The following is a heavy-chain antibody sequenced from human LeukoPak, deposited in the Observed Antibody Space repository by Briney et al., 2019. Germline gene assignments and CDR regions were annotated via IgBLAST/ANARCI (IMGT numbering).Heavy chain of an antibody. D-gene: IGHD1-1*01. Sequence: ASVKVSCKASGGTFSSYAISWVRQAPGQGLEWMGGIIPIFGTANYAQKFQGRVTITADESTSTAYMELSSLRSEDTAVYYCAREFRSGTMEHTDAFDIWGQGTMVTVSS. CDR1: GGTFSSYA. CDR3: AREFRSGTMEHTDAFDI. J-gene: IGHJ3*02. V-gene: IGHV1-69*13. CDR2: IIPIFGTA.